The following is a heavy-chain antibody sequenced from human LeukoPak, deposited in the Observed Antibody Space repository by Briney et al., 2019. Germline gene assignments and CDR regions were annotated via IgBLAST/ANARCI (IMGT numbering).Heavy chain of an antibody. CDR1: GFTFSSYW. J-gene: IGHJ4*02. Sequence: GGSLRLSCAASGFTFSSYWMSWVRQAPGKGLEWVSGISWNSGRIGYADSAKGRFTISRDNAKNSLYLQMNSLRAEDTALYYCAKGRSYDREYDYRGQGTLVTVSS. CDR2: ISWNSGRI. CDR3: AKGRSYDREYDY. V-gene: IGHV3-9*01. D-gene: IGHD3-22*01.